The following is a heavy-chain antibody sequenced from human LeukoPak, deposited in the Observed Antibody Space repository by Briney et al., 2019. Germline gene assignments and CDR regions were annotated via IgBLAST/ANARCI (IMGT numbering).Heavy chain of an antibody. J-gene: IGHJ4*02. Sequence: ASVKVSCKASGYTFTGYYIHWVRQAPGQGLEWMGWINPKSGGTNDAQKFQGRVTMTRDTSISTAYMELSRLRSDDTAVYYCATITVSYYDLLTGWGPGTLVTVSS. CDR3: ATITVSYYDLLTG. D-gene: IGHD3-9*01. CDR1: GYTFTGYY. V-gene: IGHV1-2*02. CDR2: INPKSGGT.